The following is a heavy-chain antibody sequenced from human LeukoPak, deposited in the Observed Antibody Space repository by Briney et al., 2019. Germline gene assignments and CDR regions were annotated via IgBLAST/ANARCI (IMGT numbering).Heavy chain of an antibody. CDR3: AREAATIFGVVSLDY. CDR1: GGSISSSNW. Sequence: PSGTLSLTCAVSGGSISSSNWWSWVRQPPGEGLEWIGEIYHSGSTNYNPSLKSRVTISVDKSKNQFSLKLSSVTAADTAVYYCAREAATIFGVVSLDYWGQGTLVIVSS. D-gene: IGHD3-3*01. V-gene: IGHV4-4*02. CDR2: IYHSGST. J-gene: IGHJ4*02.